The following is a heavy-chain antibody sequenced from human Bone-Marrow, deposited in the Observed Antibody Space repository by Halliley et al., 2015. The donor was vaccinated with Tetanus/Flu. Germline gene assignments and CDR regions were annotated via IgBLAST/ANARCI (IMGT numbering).Heavy chain of an antibody. CDR2: ISRSDDTT. CDR1: GFTFSEYG. D-gene: IGHD2-21*01. V-gene: IGHV3-23*01. J-gene: IGHJ3*01. CDR3: AKDLGYGGAAEAFHV. Sequence: SLRLSCAASGFTFSEYGMAWVRQAPGRGLEWVSSISRSDDTTYIDSVKGRFTISRDNSKDTLFLQLNNLRAEDTAKYFCAKDLGYGGAAEAFHVWGQGPMVTVSS.